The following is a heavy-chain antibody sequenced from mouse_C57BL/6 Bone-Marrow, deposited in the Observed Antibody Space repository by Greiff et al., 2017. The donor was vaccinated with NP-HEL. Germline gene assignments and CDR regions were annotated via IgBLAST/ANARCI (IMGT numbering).Heavy chain of an antibody. Sequence: QVQLKESGAELVRPGTSVKVSCKASGYAFTNYLIEWVKQRPGQGLEWIGVINPGSGGTNYNEKFKGKATLTADKSSSTAYMQLSSLTSVDSAVYFCARAEDSSGYVAWFAYWGQGTLVTVSA. J-gene: IGHJ3*01. CDR1: GYAFTNYL. CDR2: INPGSGGT. D-gene: IGHD3-2*02. CDR3: ARAEDSSGYVAWFAY. V-gene: IGHV1-54*01.